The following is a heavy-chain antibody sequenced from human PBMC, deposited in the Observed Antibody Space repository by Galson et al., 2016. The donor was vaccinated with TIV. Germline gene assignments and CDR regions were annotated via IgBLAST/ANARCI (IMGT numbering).Heavy chain of an antibody. J-gene: IGHJ4*02. V-gene: IGHV3-23*01. Sequence: SLRLSCAASGFSFSNYAMSWVRQAPGRGLEWVSGIGGSGGGPNYGESVKGRFTISRDHSKNILYLQMNSLRAEDTAVYYCANPVQGDSRGQGTLVTVSS. CDR3: ANPVQGDS. CDR1: GFSFSNYA. CDR2: IGGSGGGP.